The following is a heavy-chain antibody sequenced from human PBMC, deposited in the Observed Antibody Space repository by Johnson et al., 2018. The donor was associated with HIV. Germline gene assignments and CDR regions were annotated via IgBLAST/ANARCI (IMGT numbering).Heavy chain of an antibody. CDR1: GFTVSSNY. CDR3: ARAVCRGGRCYSHDAFDI. V-gene: IGHV3-53*01. Sequence: VQLVESGGGLIQPGGSLRLSCAASGFTVSSNYMSWVRQAPGKGLEWVSVIYSGGSTYYAASVKGRFTISRDNSKNTLYLQMNSLRAEDTALYYCARAVCRGGRCYSHDAFDIWGQGTMVTVSS. D-gene: IGHD2-15*01. CDR2: IYSGGST. J-gene: IGHJ3*02.